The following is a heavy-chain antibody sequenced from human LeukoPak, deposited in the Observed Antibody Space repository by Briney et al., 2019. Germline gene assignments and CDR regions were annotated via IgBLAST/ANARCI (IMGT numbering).Heavy chain of an antibody. Sequence: GGSLRLSCATSGFNFDRYTIHWVRQAPGKGLEWVSLAGWAGGTAFYSDSVRGRFTISRDSGRKSVYLQMNSLTTDDTAFYFCAKELDTMFFDYWGQGALVTVSS. V-gene: IGHV3-43*01. J-gene: IGHJ4*02. CDR2: AGWAGGTA. CDR1: GFNFDRYT. CDR3: AKELDTMFFDY. D-gene: IGHD3-10*02.